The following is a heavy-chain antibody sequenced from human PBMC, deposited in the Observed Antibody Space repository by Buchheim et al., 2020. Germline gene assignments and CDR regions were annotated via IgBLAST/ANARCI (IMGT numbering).Heavy chain of an antibody. CDR3: AKERAGGDYYYGMDV. CDR2: ISYDGSNK. V-gene: IGHV3-30*18. Sequence: QVQLVESGGGVVQPGRSLRLSCAASGFTFSSYGMHWVRQAPGKGLEWVAVISYDGSNKYYADSVKGRFTISRDNSKNTLYLQMNSLRPEDTAVYYCAKERAGGDYYYGMDVWGQGTT. J-gene: IGHJ6*02. D-gene: IGHD1-14*01. CDR1: GFTFSSYG.